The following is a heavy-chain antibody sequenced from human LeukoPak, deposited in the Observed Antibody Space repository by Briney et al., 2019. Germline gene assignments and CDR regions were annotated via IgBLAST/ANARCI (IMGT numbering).Heavy chain of an antibody. Sequence: GASVKVSCKASGYTFTSYDINWVRQATGQGLEWMGWMNPNSGNTGYAQKFQGRVTMTRNTSISTAYMELSSLRSEDTAVYYCATSYGGIHAKYFQHWGQGTLVTVSS. CDR2: MNPNSGNT. J-gene: IGHJ1*01. V-gene: IGHV1-8*01. CDR1: GYTFTSYD. CDR3: ATSYGGIHAKYFQH. D-gene: IGHD4-23*01.